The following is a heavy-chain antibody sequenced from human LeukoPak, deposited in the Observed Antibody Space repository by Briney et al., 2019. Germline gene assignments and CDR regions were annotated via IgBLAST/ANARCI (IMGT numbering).Heavy chain of an antibody. V-gene: IGHV3-48*03. CDR1: GFTFSTYA. CDR2: ISSSGSTI. Sequence: PGGSLRLSCAASGFTFSTYAMNWVRQAPGKGLEWVSYISSSGSTIYYADSVKGRFTISRDNAKNSLYLQMNSLRAEDTAVYYCARDLDDCVDYWGQGTLVTVSS. J-gene: IGHJ4*02. CDR3: ARDLDDCVDY. D-gene: IGHD2-21*02.